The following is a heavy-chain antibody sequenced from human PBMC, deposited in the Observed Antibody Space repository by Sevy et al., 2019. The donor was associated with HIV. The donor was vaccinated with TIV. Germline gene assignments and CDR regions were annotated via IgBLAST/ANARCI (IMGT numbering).Heavy chain of an antibody. Sequence: GGSLRLSCAASGFTFSSYWMSWVRQAPGKGLEWVANIKQDGSEKYYVDSVKGRFTISRDNAKNSLYLQMNSLRAEDTAVYYCARDGTSVSGSYSGAEYFQHWGQGTLVTVSS. CDR3: ARDGTSVSGSYSGAEYFQH. CDR2: IKQDGSEK. CDR1: GFTFSSYW. D-gene: IGHD1-26*01. J-gene: IGHJ1*01. V-gene: IGHV3-7*03.